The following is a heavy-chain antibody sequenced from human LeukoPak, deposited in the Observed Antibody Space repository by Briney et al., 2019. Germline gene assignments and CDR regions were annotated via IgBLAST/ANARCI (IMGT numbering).Heavy chain of an antibody. CDR2: VGFVGSKK. CDR3: ARDQRGMAVAGVGWYFDL. CDR1: GFIFSSYG. V-gene: IGHV3-33*08. Sequence: GESLRLSCAVSGFIFSSYGMHWVRQAPAKGLAGVAFVGFVGSKKYYEDSAKGRFTISRDNSKNTLYLQMNSLRAEDTALYYCARDQRGMAVAGVGWYFDLWGRGTLVTVSS. J-gene: IGHJ2*01. D-gene: IGHD6-19*01.